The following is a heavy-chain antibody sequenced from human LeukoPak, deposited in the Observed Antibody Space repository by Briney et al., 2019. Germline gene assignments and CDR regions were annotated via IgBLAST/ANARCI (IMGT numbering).Heavy chain of an antibody. V-gene: IGHV4-4*02. J-gene: IGHJ4*02. Sequence: SETLSLTCAVSGGSISSSNWWSWVRQPPGKGLEWIGEIYHSGSTNYNPSLKSRVTISVDKSKNQFSLKLSSVTAADTAVYYCAREYQWELKAFDYWGQGTLVTVSS. D-gene: IGHD1-26*01. CDR2: IYHSGST. CDR1: GGSISSSNW. CDR3: AREYQWELKAFDY.